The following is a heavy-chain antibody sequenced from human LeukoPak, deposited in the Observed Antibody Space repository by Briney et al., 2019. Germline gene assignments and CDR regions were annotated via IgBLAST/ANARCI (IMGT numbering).Heavy chain of an antibody. J-gene: IGHJ4*02. V-gene: IGHV3-30*04. CDR1: GFTFSSYA. Sequence: PGGSLRLSCAASGFTFSSYAMHWVRQAPGKGLEWVAVISYDGSNKYYADSVKGRFTISRDNSKNTLYLQMNSLRAEDTAVYYCAKSGAVAGPFDYWGQGTLVTVSS. CDR2: ISYDGSNK. D-gene: IGHD6-19*01. CDR3: AKSGAVAGPFDY.